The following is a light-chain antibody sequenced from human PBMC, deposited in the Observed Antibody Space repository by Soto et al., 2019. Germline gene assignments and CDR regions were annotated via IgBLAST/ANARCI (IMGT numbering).Light chain of an antibody. CDR2: DAS. CDR3: QQRSNWLIT. V-gene: IGKV3-11*01. J-gene: IGKJ5*01. CDR1: QSVGGY. Sequence: EVLLIQSPATLSLSPGETATLSSRASQSVGGYLAWYQQRPGQAPRVLIYDASNRATGIPVRFSGSGSGTDFTLTISSLEPEDFAVYYCQQRSNWLITFGQGTRLEIK.